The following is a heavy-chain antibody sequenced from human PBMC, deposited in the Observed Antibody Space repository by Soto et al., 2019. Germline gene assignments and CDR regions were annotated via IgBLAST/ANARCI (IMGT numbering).Heavy chain of an antibody. CDR1: GYTFTRYT. CDR3: ARGIATGQLDP. CDR2: INPDNGNT. V-gene: IGHV1-3*01. D-gene: IGHD2-15*01. J-gene: IGHJ5*02. Sequence: ASVKVSCKASGYTFTRYTMNWVRQAPGQRLEWMGWINPDNGNTKSSQKFQDRIIITRDTSASTAYMDLSSLRSEDTAVYYCARGIATGQLDPWGQGTLVTVSS.